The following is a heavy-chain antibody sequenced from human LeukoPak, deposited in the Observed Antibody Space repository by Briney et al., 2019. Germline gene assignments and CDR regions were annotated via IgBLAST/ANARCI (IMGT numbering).Heavy chain of an antibody. CDR3: ARGRSLEQWLLTGDDY. D-gene: IGHD6-19*01. J-gene: IGHJ4*02. V-gene: IGHV4-59*01. CDR1: GGSISTYY. CDR2: IYHSGST. Sequence: SETLSLTCIVSGGSISTYYWNWIRQPPGKGLEWIGYIYHSGSTNYNPSLQSRVTISVDTSKNQFSLNLNSVTAADTAVYYCARGRSLEQWLLTGDDYWGQGTLVTVSS.